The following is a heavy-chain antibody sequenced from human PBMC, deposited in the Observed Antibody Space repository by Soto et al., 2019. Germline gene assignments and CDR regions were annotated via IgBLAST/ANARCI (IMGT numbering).Heavy chain of an antibody. CDR2: ISSSSSYI. D-gene: IGHD3-10*01. Sequence: EVQLLESGGGLVQPGGSLRLSCAASGFTFSSYSMNWVRQAPGKGLEWVSSISSSSSYIYYADSVKGRFTISRDNAKNSLYLQMNSLRAEDTAVYYCASPPMVRGKGPFGNWFDPWGQGTLVTVSS. CDR3: ASPPMVRGKGPFGNWFDP. J-gene: IGHJ5*02. CDR1: GFTFSSYS. V-gene: IGHV3-21*01.